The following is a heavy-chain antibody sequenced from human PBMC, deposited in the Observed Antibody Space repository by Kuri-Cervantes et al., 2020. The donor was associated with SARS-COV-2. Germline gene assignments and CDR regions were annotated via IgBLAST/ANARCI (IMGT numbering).Heavy chain of an antibody. CDR3: ARVHKAGATYYYYYMDV. Sequence: GGSLRLSCAASGFTFSSYSMNWVRQAPGKGLEWVSSISSSSSYIYYADSVKGRLTISRDNAKNSLYLQMNSLRAEDTAVYYCARVHKAGATYYYYYMDVWGKGTTVTVSS. J-gene: IGHJ6*03. V-gene: IGHV3-21*01. D-gene: IGHD1-26*01. CDR1: GFTFSSYS. CDR2: ISSSSSYI.